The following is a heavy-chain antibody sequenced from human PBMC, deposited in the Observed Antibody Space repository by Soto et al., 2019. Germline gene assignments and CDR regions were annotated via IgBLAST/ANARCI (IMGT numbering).Heavy chain of an antibody. CDR2: IWYDGSNK. Sequence: QVQLVESGGGVVQPGRSLRLSCAASGFTFSSYGMHWVLQAPGKGLEWVAVIWYDGSNKYYADSVKGRFTISRDNSKNTLYLQMNSLRAEDTAVYYCARAYGHVDYWGQGTLVTVSS. CDR3: ARAYGHVDY. D-gene: IGHD4-17*01. CDR1: GFTFSSYG. V-gene: IGHV3-33*01. J-gene: IGHJ4*02.